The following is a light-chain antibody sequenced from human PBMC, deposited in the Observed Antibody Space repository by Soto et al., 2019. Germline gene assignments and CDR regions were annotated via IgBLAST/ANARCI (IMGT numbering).Light chain of an antibody. CDR1: QDIINY. V-gene: IGKV1-33*01. Sequence: DIQMTQSPSSLSASVGDRVTITCQASQDIINYLNWYQQKPGKAPKLLIYDASNLETGVPSRFSGSGSGTDFTFTISSLQPEDIATYYCQQYDNLPPNTFGQGTKLEIK. CDR2: DAS. CDR3: QQYDNLPPNT. J-gene: IGKJ2*01.